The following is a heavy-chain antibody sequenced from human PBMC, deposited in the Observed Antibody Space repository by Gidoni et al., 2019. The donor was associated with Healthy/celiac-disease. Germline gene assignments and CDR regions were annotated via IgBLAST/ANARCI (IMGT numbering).Heavy chain of an antibody. D-gene: IGHD3-22*01. CDR1: GFPFSSHA. J-gene: IGHJ4*02. CDR3: ARLNSSGYYLDY. Sequence: QVQLVEPGGGGVQLGRSLRLSCAASGFPFSSHAMHWVPQAPGKGLGWVAVISYDGSNKYYADSVKGRFTISRDNSKNTLYLQMNSLRAEDTAVYYCARLNSSGYYLDYWGQGTLVTVSS. CDR2: ISYDGSNK. V-gene: IGHV3-30-3*01.